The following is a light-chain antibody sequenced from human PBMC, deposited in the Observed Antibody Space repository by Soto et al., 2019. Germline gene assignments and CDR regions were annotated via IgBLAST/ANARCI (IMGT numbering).Light chain of an antibody. V-gene: IGKV1-6*01. J-gene: IGKJ1*01. CDR1: QGIRND. Sequence: AIQMTQSPSSLSASVGDRVTITCRASQGIRNDLGWYQQKPGSAPKLPIYAASSLQSGVPSRFSGSGSGTDFTLTISGLQPEDFETYFCLQDYNYPRTFGQGTKVDIK. CDR2: AAS. CDR3: LQDYNYPRT.